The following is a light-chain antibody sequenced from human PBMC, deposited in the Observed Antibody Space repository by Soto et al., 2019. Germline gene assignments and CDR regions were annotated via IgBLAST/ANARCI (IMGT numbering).Light chain of an antibody. CDR3: SSYTTTSTLE. J-gene: IGLJ3*02. CDR1: NRDVGSYNL. CDR2: EVR. Sequence: QSPLTQPASVSGSPGQSITIACTGTNRDVGSYNLVSWYQQRPGEAPKLIISEVRNRPSGISYRFTGSKSGNTASLTISGLQAEDEADYYCSSYTTTSTLEFGGGTKVTVL. V-gene: IGLV2-14*01.